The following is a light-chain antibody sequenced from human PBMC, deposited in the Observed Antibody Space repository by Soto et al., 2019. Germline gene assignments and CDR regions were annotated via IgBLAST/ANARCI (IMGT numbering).Light chain of an antibody. CDR1: QSILFKSNNKNY. J-gene: IGKJ4*01. CDR3: QQSHSTPLT. CDR2: WAS. Sequence: DIVMTQFPDSLAVSLGERATINCKSSQSILFKSNNKNYLSWYQQKPGQPPKLLIYWASTRESGVTDRFSGSGSGTDVTLTISSLQAEDVAVYFCQQSHSTPLTFGGGTKVEIK. V-gene: IGKV4-1*01.